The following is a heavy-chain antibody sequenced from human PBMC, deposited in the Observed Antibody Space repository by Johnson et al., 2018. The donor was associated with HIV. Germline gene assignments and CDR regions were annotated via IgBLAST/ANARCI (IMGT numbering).Heavy chain of an antibody. CDR1: GFTFSNYG. Sequence: VQLVESGGGVVQPGRSLRLSCTASGFTFSNYGMHWVRQAPGKGLEWVAVISFDGSNKYYADYVKGLSTISRDNSNNTLFLQMNSLRADDTGVYYCAKDKFMFLDNPVDAFDVWGQGTMVTFSS. CDR3: AKDKFMFLDNPVDAFDV. V-gene: IGHV3-30*18. J-gene: IGHJ3*01. D-gene: IGHD3/OR15-3a*01. CDR2: ISFDGSNK.